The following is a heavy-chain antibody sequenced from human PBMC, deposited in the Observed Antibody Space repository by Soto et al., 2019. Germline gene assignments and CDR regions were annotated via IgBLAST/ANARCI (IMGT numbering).Heavy chain of an antibody. V-gene: IGHV3-66*01. Sequence: EVQLVESGGDLVQPGGSLRLSCAASGFTVSSNYMSWVRQAPGKGLEWISIIYSAGNTYYADSVKGRFTISRDNSKNTLYLQMNSLGAAATAVYYCARDFVVGGPTINYYYGMDVWGQGTTVTVSS. CDR2: IYSAGNT. CDR3: ARDFVVGGPTINYYYGMDV. CDR1: GFTVSSNY. D-gene: IGHD1-26*01. J-gene: IGHJ6*02.